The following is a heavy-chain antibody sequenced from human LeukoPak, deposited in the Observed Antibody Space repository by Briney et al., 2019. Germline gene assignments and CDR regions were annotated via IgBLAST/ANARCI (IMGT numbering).Heavy chain of an antibody. D-gene: IGHD4-23*01. J-gene: IGHJ4*02. CDR3: ARVHYGGGHFDY. CDR1: GGSISSSAYH. Sequence: ETLSLTCTVSGGSISSSAYHWGWVRQAPGKGLEWVSYISSSSSTIYYADSVKGRFTISRDNAKNSLYLQMNSLRAEDTAVYYCARVHYGGGHFDYWGQGTLVTVSS. CDR2: ISSSSSTI. V-gene: IGHV3-48*01.